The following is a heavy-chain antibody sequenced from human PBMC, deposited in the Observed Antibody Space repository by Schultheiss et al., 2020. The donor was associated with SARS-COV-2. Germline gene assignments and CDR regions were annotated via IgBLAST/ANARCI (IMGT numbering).Heavy chain of an antibody. J-gene: IGHJ4*02. CDR1: GFTFSSYA. CDR2: IGTAGDP. CDR3: ARIASTSSGYSTSFDY. Sequence: GGSLRLSCAASGFTFSSYAMSWVRQATGKGLEWVSAIGTAGDPYYPGSVKGRITISRDNAKNSLYLQMNSLRAEDTAVYYCARIASTSSGYSTSFDYWGQGTLVTVSS. D-gene: IGHD3-22*01. V-gene: IGHV3-13*05.